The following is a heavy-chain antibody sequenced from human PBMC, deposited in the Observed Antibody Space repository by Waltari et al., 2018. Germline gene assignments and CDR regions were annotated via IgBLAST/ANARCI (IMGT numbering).Heavy chain of an antibody. J-gene: IGHJ6*03. V-gene: IGHV1-3*04. CDR3: ARDGGFYYMDV. CDR1: GYTFTTYP. D-gene: IGHD6-25*01. CDR2: INTGSGIT. Sequence: QAQLVQSGAEATQPGASVKVSCKASGYTFTTYPIHWVRQAPGQRLEWMGWINTGSGITKYSQNFQGRVSMTSDTSATTVYTDLSSLTFQDTAVYYCARDGGFYYMDVWGAGTSVTVSS.